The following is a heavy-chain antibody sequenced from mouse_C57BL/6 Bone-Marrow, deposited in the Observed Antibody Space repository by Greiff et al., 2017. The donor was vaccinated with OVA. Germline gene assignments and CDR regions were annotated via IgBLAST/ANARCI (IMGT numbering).Heavy chain of an antibody. CDR1: GYTFTNYW. CDR3: ECYGSRLYLDFYD. V-gene: IGHV1-59*01. Sequence: QVQLQQPGAELVRPGTSVKLSCKASGYTFTNYWMHWVKQRPGQGLEWIGVIAPSGSYINYNQKFKGRATLTVDTSSSTAYMHLSSLTSEDAAVYYCECYGSRLYLDFYDRGTGLTVT. J-gene: IGHJ1*03. CDR2: IAPSGSYI. D-gene: IGHD1-1*01.